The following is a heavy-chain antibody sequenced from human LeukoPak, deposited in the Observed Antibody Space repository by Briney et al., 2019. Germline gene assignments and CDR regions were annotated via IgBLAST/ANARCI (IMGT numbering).Heavy chain of an antibody. Sequence: PGGSLRLSCAASGFTFSSYVMSWVRQAPGKGLEWVSAISGSGGSTYYADSVKGRFTISRDNAKNSLYLQMNSLRAEDTAVYYCARGGVESYYDFWSGRNYYYYGMDVWGQGTTVTVSS. D-gene: IGHD3-3*01. CDR3: ARGGVESYYDFWSGRNYYYYGMDV. J-gene: IGHJ6*02. CDR2: ISGSGGST. V-gene: IGHV3-23*01. CDR1: GFTFSSYV.